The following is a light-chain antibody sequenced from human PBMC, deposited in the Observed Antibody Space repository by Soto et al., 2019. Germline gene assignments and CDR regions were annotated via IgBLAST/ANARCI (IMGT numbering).Light chain of an antibody. J-gene: IGLJ2*01. V-gene: IGLV2-14*02. Sequence: QSVLIQPASVSGSPGQSITISCIGTSSDIGTYNLVSWYQHHPGKAPKLIIYEVNSRPSGISDRFSGSKSGNSASLTISGLHPEDESMYYCASQTSPNMWIFGGGTKVTVL. CDR1: SSDIGTYNL. CDR3: ASQTSPNMWI. CDR2: EVN.